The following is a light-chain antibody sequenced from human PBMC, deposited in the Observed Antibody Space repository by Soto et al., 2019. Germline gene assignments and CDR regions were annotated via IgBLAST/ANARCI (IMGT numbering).Light chain of an antibody. J-gene: IGLJ1*01. CDR3: SSFAGSSSLV. V-gene: IGLV2-8*01. CDR1: SNDVGGYNY. Sequence: QSALTQPPSASGSPGQSVTISCTGTSNDVGGYNYVSWYQQHPGKAPQLMIYEVNKRPSGVPDRFSGSKSGNTASLTVSGLQAEDEADYYCSSFAGSSSLVFGTGTKVTVL. CDR2: EVN.